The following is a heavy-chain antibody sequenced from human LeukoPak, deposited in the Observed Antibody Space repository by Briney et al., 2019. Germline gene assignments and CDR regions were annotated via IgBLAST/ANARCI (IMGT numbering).Heavy chain of an antibody. V-gene: IGHV3-23*01. Sequence: PGGSLRLSCAASGFTFSSYAMSWVRQAPGKGLEWVSAISGSGGSTYYADSVKGRFTISRDNSKNTLYLQMSSLRAEDTAVYYCVKVRQLRGGYYFDYWGQGTLVTVSS. J-gene: IGHJ4*02. CDR3: VKVRQLRGGYYFDY. CDR2: ISGSGGST. CDR1: GFTFSSYA. D-gene: IGHD3-16*01.